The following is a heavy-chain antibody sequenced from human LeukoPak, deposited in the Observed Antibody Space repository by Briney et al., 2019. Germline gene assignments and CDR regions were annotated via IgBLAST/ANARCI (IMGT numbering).Heavy chain of an antibody. CDR1: GFTFSSYI. V-gene: IGHV3-21*01. J-gene: IGHJ4*02. D-gene: IGHD2-15*01. CDR2: ITSSSFNI. Sequence: GGSLRLSCAASGFTFSSYIMNWVRQAPGKGLEWVSSITSSSFNIYYADSVRGRFTISRDNAKTSLYLQMNSLRAEDTAVYYCARISCSGGTCYYYFDYWGQGTLVTVSS. CDR3: ARISCSGGTCYYYFDY.